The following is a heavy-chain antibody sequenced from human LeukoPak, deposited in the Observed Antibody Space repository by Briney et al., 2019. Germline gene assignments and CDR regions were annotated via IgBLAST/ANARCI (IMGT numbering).Heavy chain of an antibody. CDR2: IYHSGST. D-gene: IGHD6-19*01. J-gene: IGHJ4*02. CDR1: GYSISSGYY. Sequence: SETLSLTCTVSGYSISSGYYWGWIRQPPGKGLEWIGSIYHSGSTYYNPSLKSRVTISVDTSKNQFSLKLSSVTAADTALYYCAKSSGWTRGDYFDYWGQGTLVTVSS. CDR3: AKSSGWTRGDYFDY. V-gene: IGHV4-38-2*02.